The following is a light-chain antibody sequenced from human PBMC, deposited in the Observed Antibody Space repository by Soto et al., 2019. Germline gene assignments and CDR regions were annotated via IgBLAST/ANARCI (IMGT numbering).Light chain of an antibody. CDR2: DVS. V-gene: IGLV2-14*01. Sequence: QSALTQPASVSGSPGQSITISCTGTSSDVGGYNYVSWYQQHPGKAPKVLIYDVSDRPSGVSNRFSGSKSGNTASLTISGLQAEDEADYHCSSYTSSSTFPCVFGTGTKVTVL. CDR3: SSYTSSSTFPCV. CDR1: SSDVGGYNY. J-gene: IGLJ1*01.